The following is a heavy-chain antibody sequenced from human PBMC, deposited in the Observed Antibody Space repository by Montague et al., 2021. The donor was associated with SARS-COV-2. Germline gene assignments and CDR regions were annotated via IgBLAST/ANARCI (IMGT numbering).Heavy chain of an antibody. J-gene: IGHJ4*02. CDR2: IFWDDEK. CDR1: GFSLSTGGVG. CDR3: AHQYHDYVWGSYRPDYFDY. D-gene: IGHD3-16*02. Sequence: PALVKPTQTLTLTCSFSGFSLSTGGVGVDWIRQSPGKGLEWLGVIFWDDEKRYNPTLKTRLTISKGTSQNQVVITLTDMGPADTATYFCAHQYHDYVWGSYRPDYFDYWGQGTLVTVSS. V-gene: IGHV2-5*02.